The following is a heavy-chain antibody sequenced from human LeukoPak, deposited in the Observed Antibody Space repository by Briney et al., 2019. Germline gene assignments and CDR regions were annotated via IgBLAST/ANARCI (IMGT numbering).Heavy chain of an antibody. CDR1: GFTFSSYA. J-gene: IGHJ4*02. CDR3: ARDGNYGSYFDY. CDR2: ISYDGSNK. V-gene: IGHV3-30*04. D-gene: IGHD3-10*01. Sequence: GGSLRLSCAASGFTFSSYAMSWVRQAPGKGLEWVAVISYDGSNKYYADSVKGRFTISRDNSKNTLYLQMNSLRAEDTAVYYCARDGNYGSYFDYWGQGTLVTVSS.